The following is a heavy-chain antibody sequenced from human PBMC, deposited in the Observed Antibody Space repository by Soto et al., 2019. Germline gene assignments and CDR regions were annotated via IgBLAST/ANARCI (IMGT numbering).Heavy chain of an antibody. D-gene: IGHD6-19*01. CDR2: IWYDGSNK. J-gene: IGHJ6*02. Sequence: PGGSLRLSCAASGFTFSSYGMHWVRQAPGKGQEWVAVIWYDGSNKYYAGSVKGRFTISRDNSKNTLYLQMNSLRAEDTAVYYCARAYSSGWFYYYYGMDVWGQGTTVTVSS. CDR3: ARAYSSGWFYYYYGMDV. CDR1: GFTFSSYG. V-gene: IGHV3-33*01.